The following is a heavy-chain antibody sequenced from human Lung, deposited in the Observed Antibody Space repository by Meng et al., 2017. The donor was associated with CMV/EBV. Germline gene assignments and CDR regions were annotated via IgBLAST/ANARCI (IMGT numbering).Heavy chain of an antibody. J-gene: IGHJ4*02. CDR3: VRIVVGGYYGY. D-gene: IGHD3-16*01. Sequence: SGPTLMKPSHTLTLTCTFFGYSLSTSGMRGSWIRQPPGKDVEWLARIDWDEDKFYSTSLKTRLTTHKDTSKNQVVLTMTKMDPVDPATHYCVRIVVGGYYGYWGQGXLVTVSS. CDR2: IDWDEDK. CDR1: GYSLSTSGMR. V-gene: IGHV2-70D*14.